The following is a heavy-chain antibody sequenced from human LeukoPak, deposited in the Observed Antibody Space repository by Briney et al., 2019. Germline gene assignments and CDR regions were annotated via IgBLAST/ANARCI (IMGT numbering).Heavy chain of an antibody. D-gene: IGHD3-16*02. CDR1: AGSISSYY. J-gene: IGHJ5*02. Sequence: SETLSLTCTVSAGSISSYYWSWIRQPPGKGLEWIGYIYFSGSTNYNPSLKSRVTISVDTSKNQFSLKLSSVTAADTAVYYCARGPQPVYDYVWGSYRYTGWFDPWGQGTLVTVSS. V-gene: IGHV4-59*01. CDR2: IYFSGST. CDR3: ARGPQPVYDYVWGSYRYTGWFDP.